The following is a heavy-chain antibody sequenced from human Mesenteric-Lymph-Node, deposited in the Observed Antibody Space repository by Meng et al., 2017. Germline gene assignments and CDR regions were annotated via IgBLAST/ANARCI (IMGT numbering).Heavy chain of an antibody. CDR1: GYTFTGYY. CDR2: INPNSGGT. CDR3: ARGGLWFGELTGKWDY. V-gene: IGHV1-2*06. J-gene: IGHJ4*02. Sequence: ASVKVSCKASGYTFTGYYMHWVRQAPGQGLEWMGRINPNSGGTNYAQKCQGRVTMTRDTSISTAYMELSRLRSADTAVYYCARGGLWFGELTGKWDYWGQGTLVTVSS. D-gene: IGHD3-10*01.